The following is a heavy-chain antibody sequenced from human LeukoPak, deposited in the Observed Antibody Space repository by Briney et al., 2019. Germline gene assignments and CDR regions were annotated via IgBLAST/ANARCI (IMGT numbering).Heavy chain of an antibody. CDR1: GGSISSYY. J-gene: IGHJ6*03. D-gene: IGHD3-9*01. V-gene: IGHV4-39*01. Sequence: PSETLSLTCTVSGGSISSYYWGWIRQPPGKGLEWIGSIYYSGSTYYNPSLKSRVTISVDTSKNQFSLKLSSVTAADTAVYYCARTYYDILTGYYYYMDVWGKGTTVTVSS. CDR2: IYYSGST. CDR3: ARTYYDILTGYYYYMDV.